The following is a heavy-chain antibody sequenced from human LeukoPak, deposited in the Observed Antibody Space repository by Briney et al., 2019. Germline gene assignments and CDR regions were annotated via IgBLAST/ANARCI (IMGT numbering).Heavy chain of an antibody. CDR2: TKGDGSET. CDR3: AKSLDY. Sequence: PGGSLRLSCVASGFTFSRSWMVWVRQAPGKGLEWVANTKGDGSETHYVDSAKGRFTISRDNAKNYLYLQIDRVRVEDTAIYYCAKSLDYWGQGALLTVSS. J-gene: IGHJ4*02. CDR1: GFTFSRSW. V-gene: IGHV3-7*01.